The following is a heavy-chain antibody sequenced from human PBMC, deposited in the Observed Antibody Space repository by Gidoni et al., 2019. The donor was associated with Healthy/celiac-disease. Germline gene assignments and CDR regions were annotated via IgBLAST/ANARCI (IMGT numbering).Heavy chain of an antibody. V-gene: IGHV3-7*01. CDR2: IKQDGSEK. CDR1: GFPFSRYW. CDR3: ARDHLACSSTSCFGYYYYMDV. D-gene: IGHD2-2*01. Sequence: EVQLVESGGGLVQPGGSLRLSCAASGFPFSRYWMSWVRQAPGKGLEWVDNIKQDGSEKYYVDSVKGRFTISRDNAKNSLYLKMNSLRAEDTAGYYCARDHLACSSTSCFGYYYYMDVWGKGTTVTVSS. J-gene: IGHJ6*03.